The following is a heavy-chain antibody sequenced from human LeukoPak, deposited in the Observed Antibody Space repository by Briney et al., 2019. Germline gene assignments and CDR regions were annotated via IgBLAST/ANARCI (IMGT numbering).Heavy chain of an antibody. CDR1: GGSISSSSYY. Sequence: PSETLSLTCTVSGGSISSSSYYWGWIRQPPGKGLEWIGSIYYSGSTYYNPSLKSRVTISVDTSKNQFSLKLSSVTAADTAVYYCAGYCSGGSCYFRSWGQGTLVTVSS. D-gene: IGHD2-15*01. CDR2: IYYSGST. CDR3: AGYCSGGSCYFRS. J-gene: IGHJ5*02. V-gene: IGHV4-39*07.